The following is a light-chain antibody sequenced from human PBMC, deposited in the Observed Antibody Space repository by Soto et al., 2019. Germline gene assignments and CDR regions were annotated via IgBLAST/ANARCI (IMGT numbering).Light chain of an antibody. J-gene: IGKJ5*01. CDR2: GAT. CDR3: QQYGSSLIT. Sequence: EIVLTQSPGTLSLSPGGRATLSCRASQSFSSSYLAWYQQKPGQAPRLLIYGATSRATGIPDRFSGSGSGTDFTLTISRLEPEYFAVYYCQQYGSSLITFGQGTRLEIK. CDR1: QSFSSSY. V-gene: IGKV3-20*01.